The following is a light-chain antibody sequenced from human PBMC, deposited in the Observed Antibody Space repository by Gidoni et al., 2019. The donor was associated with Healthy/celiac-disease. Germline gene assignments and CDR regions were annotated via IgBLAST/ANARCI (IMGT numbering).Light chain of an antibody. V-gene: IGKV6-21*01. J-gene: IGKJ4*01. Sequence: EILLTLSPPFQSVTGKEKVTITCRASQSISSSVHWYQQKPEQSPKLLIKYASKSFSGVPSRFSGSGSGTDFTLTISSLEAEDAATYYCQQSSSLPLTFGGXTKVEIK. CDR1: QSISSS. CDR3: QQSSSLPLT. CDR2: YAS.